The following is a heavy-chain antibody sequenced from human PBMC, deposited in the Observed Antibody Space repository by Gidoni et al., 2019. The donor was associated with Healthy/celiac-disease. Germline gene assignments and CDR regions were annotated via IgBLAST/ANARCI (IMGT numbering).Heavy chain of an antibody. Sequence: PGSSVKVSCKASGGTFSSYAISWVRQAPGQGLEWMGGIIPLFVTANYAQKFQGRVTITADESTSKAYMEMSSLRSEDTAVDYWARPGDGWYGGRVPQWNFDYWGQGTLVTVSS. J-gene: IGHJ4*02. CDR1: GGTFSSYA. V-gene: IGHV1-69*01. CDR3: ARPGDGWYGGRVPQWNFDY. D-gene: IGHD6-19*01. CDR2: IIPLFVTA.